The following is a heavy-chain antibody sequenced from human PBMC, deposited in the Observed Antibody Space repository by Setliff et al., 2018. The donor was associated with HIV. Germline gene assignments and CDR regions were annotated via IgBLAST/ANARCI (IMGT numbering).Heavy chain of an antibody. CDR1: GFTFSDHY. CDR2: ISGGSSSYS. CDR3: ARSGAWMDY. V-gene: IGHV3-11*06. J-gene: IGHJ4*02. Sequence: GGSLRLSCAASGFTFSDHYMTWVRQAPGKGLEWISYISGGSSSYSNYADSVKGRFAISRDNAKNSVYLQMNSLRAEDTAVYYCARSGAWMDYWGQGTLVTVSS. D-gene: IGHD5-12*01.